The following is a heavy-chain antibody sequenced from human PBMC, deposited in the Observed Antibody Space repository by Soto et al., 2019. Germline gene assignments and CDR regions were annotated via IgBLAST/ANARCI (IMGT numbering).Heavy chain of an antibody. Sequence: SETLSLTCAVSGGSISSGGYSWSWIGQPPGKGLEWIGYIYHSGSTYYNPSLKSRVTISVDRSKNQFSLKLSSVTAADTAVYYCARDSYGSIDYWGQGTLVTVS. CDR1: GGSISSGGYS. D-gene: IGHD5-18*01. CDR2: IYHSGST. CDR3: ARDSYGSIDY. V-gene: IGHV4-30-2*01. J-gene: IGHJ4*02.